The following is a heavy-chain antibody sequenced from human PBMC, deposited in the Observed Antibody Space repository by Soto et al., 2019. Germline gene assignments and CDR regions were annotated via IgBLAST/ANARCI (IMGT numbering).Heavy chain of an antibody. CDR1: GFSLTTSGVG. D-gene: IGHD6-19*01. CDR2: IYWDDDK. CDR3: AHWGDSSGWYNGPGY. Sequence: QITLKESGPPLVKPTQTLTLTCTFSGFSLTTSGVGVGWIRQSPGKALDWLASIYWDDDKRYTPSLKSRLTITKDTSRNQVVLTMTNMDPVDTGTYYCAHWGDSSGWYNGPGYWGQGTLVTVSS. J-gene: IGHJ4*02. V-gene: IGHV2-5*02.